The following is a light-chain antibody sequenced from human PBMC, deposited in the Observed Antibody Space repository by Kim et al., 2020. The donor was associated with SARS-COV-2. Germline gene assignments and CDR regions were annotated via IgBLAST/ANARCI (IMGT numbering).Light chain of an antibody. Sequence: IVLTQSPATLSLSPGNSATLSCRASQSVGNSLAWYQHKPGQAPRLLLYDVSNRATGIPARFSGSGSGTDFTLTITSLEPEDFAFYYCQPRRHWPAYTLGQGPKLEI. CDR1: QSVGNS. V-gene: IGKV3-11*01. J-gene: IGKJ2*01. CDR3: QPRRHWPAYT. CDR2: DVS.